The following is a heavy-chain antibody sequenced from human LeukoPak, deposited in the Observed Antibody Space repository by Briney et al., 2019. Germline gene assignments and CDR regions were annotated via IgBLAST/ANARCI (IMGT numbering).Heavy chain of an antibody. CDR2: IYHSGST. D-gene: IGHD2-2*01. J-gene: IGHJ5*02. CDR3: AAGNIVVVPAALESTNWFDP. Sequence: SETLSLTCAVSGGSISSGGYSWSWIRQPPGKGLEWIGYIYHSGSTYYNPSLKSRVTISVDKSKNQFSLKLSSVTAADTAVYYCAAGNIVVVPAALESTNWFDPWGQGTLVTVSS. V-gene: IGHV4-30-2*01. CDR1: GGSISSGGYS.